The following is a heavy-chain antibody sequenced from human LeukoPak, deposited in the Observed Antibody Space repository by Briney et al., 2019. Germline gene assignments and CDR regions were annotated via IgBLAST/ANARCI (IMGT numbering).Heavy chain of an antibody. V-gene: IGHV1-24*01. Sequence: ASVKVSCKVSGYTLTELSMHWVRQAPGKGLEWMGGFDPEDGETIYAQKFQGRVTMTRDTSISTAYMELSRLRSDDTAVYYCARQWRGDSSGYYYWGQGTLVTVSS. CDR1: GYTLTELS. D-gene: IGHD3-22*01. CDR2: FDPEDGET. CDR3: ARQWRGDSSGYYY. J-gene: IGHJ4*02.